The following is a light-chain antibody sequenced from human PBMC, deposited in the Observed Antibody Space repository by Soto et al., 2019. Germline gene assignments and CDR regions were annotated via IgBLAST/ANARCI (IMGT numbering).Light chain of an antibody. J-gene: IGLJ1*01. V-gene: IGLV2-14*01. Sequence: QSALTQPASVSGSPGQSITISCTGTSSDVGGYKSVSWYQQHPGKAPNLMIYEVSNRPSGVSNRFSGSKSGNTASLTISGLQAEDEADYYCCSYTSSSPYVFGTGTKLTVL. CDR1: SSDVGGYKS. CDR2: EVS. CDR3: CSYTSSSPYV.